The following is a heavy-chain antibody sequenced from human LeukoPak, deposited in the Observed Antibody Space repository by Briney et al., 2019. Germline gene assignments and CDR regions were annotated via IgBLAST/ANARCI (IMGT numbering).Heavy chain of an antibody. D-gene: IGHD1-26*01. CDR2: IYYSGST. V-gene: IGHV4-59*11. CDR1: GGSISSHY. J-gene: IGHJ4*02. CDR3: AKTIGGNAKGGSPYFDS. Sequence: SETLSLTCTVSGGSISSHYWSWIRQPPGKGLEWIGYIYYSGSTNYNPSLKSRVTISVDTSKNQFSLKLSSVTAADTAVYYCAKTIGGNAKGGSPYFDSWGQGTLVTVSS.